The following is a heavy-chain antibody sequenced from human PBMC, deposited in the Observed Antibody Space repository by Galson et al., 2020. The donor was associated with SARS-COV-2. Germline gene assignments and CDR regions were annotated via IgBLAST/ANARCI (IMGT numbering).Heavy chain of an antibody. D-gene: IGHD2-15*01. J-gene: IGHJ1*01. Sequence: GASLKISCAASGFTFSDYYMSWIRQAPGKGLEWISYISSSGSYTNYADPVKGRFTISRDNAKNSLYLQMNSLRAEDTALYFCARNGRDCSGGICYGAEYFQHWGQGNPVTVSS. CDR3: ARNGRDCSGGICYGAEYFQH. V-gene: IGHV3-11*06. CDR2: ISSSGSYT. CDR1: GFTFSDYY.